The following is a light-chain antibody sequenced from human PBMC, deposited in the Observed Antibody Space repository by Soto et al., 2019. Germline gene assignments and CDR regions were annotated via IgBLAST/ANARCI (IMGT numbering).Light chain of an antibody. CDR3: QQYNHWPPLT. CDR2: AAS. V-gene: IGKV3-15*01. J-gene: IGKJ4*01. CDR1: RSVSIN. Sequence: ELVMTQSPATLSVSPGERATLSCRASRSVSINVAWYQQRPGQPPRLLISAASTRATGTPARFSGSGSGTEFTLTISSLQSDDSAVYYCQQYNHWPPLTFGGGTRVEIK.